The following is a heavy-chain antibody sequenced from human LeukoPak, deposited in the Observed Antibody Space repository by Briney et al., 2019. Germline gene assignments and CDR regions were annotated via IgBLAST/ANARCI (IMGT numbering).Heavy chain of an antibody. V-gene: IGHV4-4*07. Sequence: SETLSLTCTVSGGSISGYYWSWIRQPAGKGLEWIGRIYTSGSTNYNPSLKSRVTMSVDTSKNQFSLTLTSVTAADTAVYYCARGYCSGGSCYIFDYWGQGSLVTVSS. CDR1: GGSISGYY. CDR2: IYTSGST. D-gene: IGHD2-15*01. J-gene: IGHJ4*02. CDR3: ARGYCSGGSCYIFDY.